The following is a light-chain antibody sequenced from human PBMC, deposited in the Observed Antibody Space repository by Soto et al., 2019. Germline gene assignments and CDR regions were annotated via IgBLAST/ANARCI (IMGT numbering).Light chain of an antibody. CDR1: QSISNW. CDR3: QPYDTYRT. CDR2: AAS. J-gene: IGKJ4*02. V-gene: IGKV1-5*01. Sequence: DIQMTQSPSTLSASVGERVTITCRASQSISNWLAWYQQKPGKSPKLLIYAASSLVSGVPSRFSGSGSGTEFTLTINSLQPDDSATYYCQPYDTYRTFGGGTKVDI.